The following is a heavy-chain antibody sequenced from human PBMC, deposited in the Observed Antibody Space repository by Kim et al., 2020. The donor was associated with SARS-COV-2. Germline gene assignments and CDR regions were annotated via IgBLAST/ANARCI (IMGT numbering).Heavy chain of an antibody. Sequence: SETLSLTCAVYGGSFSGYYWSWIRQPPGKGLEWIGEVSHSGSTNYNASLKSRVTMPVDTSKNLFSLKLSTVTAADTAIYYCARGYRGSTFKFDYWGQGSLLTVSS. J-gene: IGHJ4*02. CDR1: GGSFSGYY. V-gene: IGHV4-34*01. CDR3: ARGYRGSTFKFDY. CDR2: VSHSGST. D-gene: IGHD5-12*01.